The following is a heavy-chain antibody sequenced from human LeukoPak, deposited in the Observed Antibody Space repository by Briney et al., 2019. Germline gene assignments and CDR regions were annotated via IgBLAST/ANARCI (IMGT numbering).Heavy chain of an antibody. Sequence: PGGSLRLCCAASGLTFSSYWMSWVRQAPGKGLEWVANIKQDGSEKYYVDSVKGRFTISRDNAKNSLYLQMNSLRAEDTAVYYCAREDGDYFDYWGQGTLVTVSS. J-gene: IGHJ4*02. CDR2: IKQDGSEK. V-gene: IGHV3-7*01. CDR3: AREDGDYFDY. CDR1: GLTFSSYW. D-gene: IGHD4-17*01.